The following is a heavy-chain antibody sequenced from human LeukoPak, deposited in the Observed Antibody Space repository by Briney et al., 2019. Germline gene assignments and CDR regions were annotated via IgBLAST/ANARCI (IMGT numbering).Heavy chain of an antibody. D-gene: IGHD6-13*01. V-gene: IGHV4-39*07. CDR1: GGSISSSSYY. J-gene: IGHJ5*02. CDR3: AREYTSSWYDWFDP. CDR2: IYYSGST. Sequence: SETLSLTCTVSGGSISSSSYYWGWIRQPPGKGLEWIGTIYYSGSTYYNPSLKSRVTISVDTSKNQFSLKLSSVTAADTAVYYCAREYTSSWYDWFDPWGQGTLVTVSS.